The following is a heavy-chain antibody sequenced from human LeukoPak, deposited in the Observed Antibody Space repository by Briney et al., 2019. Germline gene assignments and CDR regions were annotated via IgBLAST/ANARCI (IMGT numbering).Heavy chain of an antibody. V-gene: IGHV3-48*04. Sequence: GRSLRLSCAASGFRFSDYGMHWVRQAPGKGLEWVSYISIRGRAIYYADSWKGPFTLSRDNAKNSLYLQMNSLRADDTAVYYCARGGHDPGIPFDIWGQGTMVTVSS. CDR1: GFRFSDYG. CDR2: ISIRGRAI. J-gene: IGHJ3*02. D-gene: IGHD1-1*01. CDR3: ARGGHDPGIPFDI.